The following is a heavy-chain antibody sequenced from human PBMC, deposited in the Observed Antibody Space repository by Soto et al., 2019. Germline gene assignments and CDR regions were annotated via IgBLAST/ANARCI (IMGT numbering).Heavy chain of an antibody. CDR3: AREGACSGECDADY. CDR2: INTDGGTI. V-gene: IGHV3-74*01. J-gene: IGHJ4*02. Sequence: EVQLVESGGGVAQRGGSLRLSCAASGFFFRSYWMQWVRQTPGKGLVWVSRINTDGGTITYADSVRGRFTISRDNAKNTLYLQMDSLGVDDTAVYYCAREGACSGECDADYWGQGTLVTVSS. D-gene: IGHD2-15*01. CDR1: GFFFRSYW.